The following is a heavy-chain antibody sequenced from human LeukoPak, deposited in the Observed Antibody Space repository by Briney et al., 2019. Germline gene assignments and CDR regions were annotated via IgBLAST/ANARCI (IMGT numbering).Heavy chain of an antibody. V-gene: IGHV4-4*07. CDR3: ARATRMPDLDC. Sequence: PSETLSLTCTVSGGSISNYYWNWIRQPAGKGLEWIGRIYTSGSTYYNPSLKSRVTMSVDTSKNHFSLKLTSVTAADTAMYYCARATRMPDLDCWGQGTLVTVSS. D-gene: IGHD2-2*01. CDR1: GGSISNYY. CDR2: IYTSGST. J-gene: IGHJ4*02.